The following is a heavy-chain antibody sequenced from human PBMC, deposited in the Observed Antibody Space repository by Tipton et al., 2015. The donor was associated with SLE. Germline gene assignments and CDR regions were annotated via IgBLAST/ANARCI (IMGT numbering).Heavy chain of an antibody. CDR3: ARCSPGSPLDY. J-gene: IGHJ4*02. V-gene: IGHV4-34*01. Sequence: TLSLTCAVYGGSFSGYYCSWIRQPPGKGLEWIGGINHSGSTNYNPTLKSRVTISVDTSNNHFSLKLSSVTAADTAVYYCARCSPGSPLDYWGQGTLVTVSS. CDR2: INHSGST. CDR1: GGSFSGYY. D-gene: IGHD3-10*01.